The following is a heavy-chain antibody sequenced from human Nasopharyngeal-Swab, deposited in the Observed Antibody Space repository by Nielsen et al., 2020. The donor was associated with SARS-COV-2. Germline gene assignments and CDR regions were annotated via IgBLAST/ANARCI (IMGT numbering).Heavy chain of an antibody. D-gene: IGHD3-10*01. CDR2: IKQDGSEK. CDR1: GFTFSSYW. CDR3: ARDSYGSGSSTYYYGMDV. Sequence: GGSLRLSCAASGFTFSSYWMSWVRQAPGKGLEWVANIKQDGSEKYYVDSVKGRFTISRDNAKNSLYLQMNSLRAEDTAVYYCARDSYGSGSSTYYYGMDVWGQGTTVTVSS. V-gene: IGHV3-7*01. J-gene: IGHJ6*02.